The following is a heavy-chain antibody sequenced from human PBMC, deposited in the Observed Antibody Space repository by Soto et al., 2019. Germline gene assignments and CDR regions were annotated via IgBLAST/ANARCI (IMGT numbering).Heavy chain of an antibody. V-gene: IGHV3-13*05. CDR1: GFTFSSYD. J-gene: IGHJ6*02. CDR2: IGTAGDP. Sequence: GGSLRLSSAASGFTFSSYDMHWVRQATGKGLEWVSAIGTAGDPYYPGSVKGRFTISRENAKNSLYLQMNSLRAGDTAVYYCARGRYDFWSGYPGGMDVWGQGTTVTVSS. CDR3: ARGRYDFWSGYPGGMDV. D-gene: IGHD3-3*01.